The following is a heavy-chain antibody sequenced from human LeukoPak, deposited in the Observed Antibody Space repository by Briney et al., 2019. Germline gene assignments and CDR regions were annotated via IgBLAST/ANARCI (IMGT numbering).Heavy chain of an antibody. V-gene: IGHV4-4*08. D-gene: IGHD4-23*01. CDR1: GGSIKTNY. CDR2: IYTSGST. Sequence: TSETLSLTCTVSGGSIKTNYWSWIRQPPGKGLEWIGRIYTSGSTNYNPSLKSRVTISVDTSKNQFSLKLSSVTAADTAVYYCARDHGGTYYYYYMDVWGKGTTVTISS. CDR3: ARDHGGTYYYYYMDV. J-gene: IGHJ6*03.